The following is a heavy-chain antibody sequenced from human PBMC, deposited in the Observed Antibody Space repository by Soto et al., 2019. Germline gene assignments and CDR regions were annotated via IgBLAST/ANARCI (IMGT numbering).Heavy chain of an antibody. CDR2: INPSGGST. CDR3: ARDSRGSIFGVVMIYYYYGMDV. D-gene: IGHD3-3*01. V-gene: IGHV1-46*01. CDR1: GYAFTGDY. Sequence: SSVKVYSKAAGYAFTGDYMHWVRQAPGQGLEWMGIINPSGGSTSYAQKFQGRVTMTRDTSTSTVYMELSSLRSEDTAVYYCARDSRGSIFGVVMIYYYYGMDVWGQGTTVTVSS. J-gene: IGHJ6*02.